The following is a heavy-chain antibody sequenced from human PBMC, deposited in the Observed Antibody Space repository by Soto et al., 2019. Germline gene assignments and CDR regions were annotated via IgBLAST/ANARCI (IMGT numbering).Heavy chain of an antibody. CDR1: GFMFSSYE. CDR3: ARKSQWLSGYIYHGMDV. D-gene: IGHD6-19*01. J-gene: IGHJ6*02. V-gene: IGHV3-48*03. CDR2: INVGGDTR. Sequence: LVESGGGLVQPGGSLRLSCAASGFMFSSYEFNWVRVAPGKGLEWVSYINVGGDTRHYADSVRGRFTISRDDAKGSLYLQMDSLRVEDTAVYFCARKSQWLSGYIYHGMDVWSQGTSVTVSS.